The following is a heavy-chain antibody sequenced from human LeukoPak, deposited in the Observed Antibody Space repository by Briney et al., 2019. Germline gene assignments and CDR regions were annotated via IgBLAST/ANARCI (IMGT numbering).Heavy chain of an antibody. Sequence: ASVKVSCKASGGTFSSYAISWVRQAPGQGLEWMGGIIPIFGTANYAQKFQGRVTITADKSTSTAYMELSSLRSEDTAVYYCARFLYGSGSYYIPYAFDIWGQGTMVTVSS. CDR1: GGTFSSYA. CDR3: ARFLYGSGSYYIPYAFDI. D-gene: IGHD3-10*01. CDR2: IIPIFGTA. V-gene: IGHV1-69*06. J-gene: IGHJ3*02.